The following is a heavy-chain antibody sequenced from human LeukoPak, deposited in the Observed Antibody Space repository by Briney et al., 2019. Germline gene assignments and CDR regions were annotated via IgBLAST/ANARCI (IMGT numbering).Heavy chain of an antibody. V-gene: IGHV4-39*01. J-gene: IGHJ4*02. CDR3: ARVSGSYYRQYFDY. CDR2: IYYSGST. Sequence: PSETLSLTCTVSGGSISSSSYYWGWIRQPPGKGLEWIGSIYYSGSTYYNPSLKSRVTISVDTSKNQFSLKLSSVTAADTAVYYCARVSGSYYRQYFDYWGQGTLVTVSS. CDR1: GGSISSSSYY. D-gene: IGHD1-26*01.